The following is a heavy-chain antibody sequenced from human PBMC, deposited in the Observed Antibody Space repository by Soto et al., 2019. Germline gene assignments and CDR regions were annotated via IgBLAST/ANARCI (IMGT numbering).Heavy chain of an antibody. V-gene: IGHV4-59*01. CDR3: ASNHYASLTGYPDYFDY. J-gene: IGHJ4*02. D-gene: IGHD3-9*01. Sequence: QVQLQESGPGLVKPSETLSLTCTVSGGSISSYYWSWIRQPPGKGLEWIGYIYYSGSTNYNPSLKSRVTRPVDTSKNPFPLTLSAVTAADTAVYYCASNHYASLTGYPDYFDYWGQGTLVTVSS. CDR2: IYYSGST. CDR1: GGSISSYY.